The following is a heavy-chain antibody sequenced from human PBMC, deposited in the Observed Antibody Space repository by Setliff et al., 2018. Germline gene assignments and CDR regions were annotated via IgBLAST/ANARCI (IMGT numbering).Heavy chain of an antibody. CDR2: LQTYSGHT. Sequence: ASVKVSCKASGDSIPKNAISWVRQAPGQGLEWMGWLQTYSGHTNYAQKFQGRVTVTTDTSTSTAYMELSSLRSEDTAVYYCARDGVPPLNYNFWSGNFEFWGQGTLVTVPQ. CDR3: ARDGVPPLNYNFWSGNFEF. J-gene: IGHJ4*02. V-gene: IGHV1-18*01. CDR1: GDSIPKNA. D-gene: IGHD3-3*01.